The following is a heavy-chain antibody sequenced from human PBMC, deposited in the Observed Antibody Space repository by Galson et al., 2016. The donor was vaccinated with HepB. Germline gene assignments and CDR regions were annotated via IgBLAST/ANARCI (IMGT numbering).Heavy chain of an antibody. D-gene: IGHD4-23*01. CDR2: ISRSGYTI. CDR3: AKTLYGGNSD. J-gene: IGHJ4*02. CDR1: GFTFSDYY. V-gene: IGHV3-11*01. Sequence: SLRLSCAASGFTFSDYYMTWIRQAPGKGLEWVSYISRSGYTIYDADSVKGRFTISRDNAKNSLYLQMNSLRAEDTAVYYCAKTLYGGNSDWGQGTLVTVSS.